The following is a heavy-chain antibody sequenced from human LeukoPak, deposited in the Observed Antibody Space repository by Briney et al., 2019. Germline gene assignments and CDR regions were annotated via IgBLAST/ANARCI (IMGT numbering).Heavy chain of an antibody. Sequence: PGGSLRLSCAASGFTLSSYSMNWVRQAPGKGLEWISYISSSSSTIYYADSVRGRFTISRDNAKNSLYLQMNSLRGDDTAVYYCARTWSGSYLDYWGLGTLVTVSS. V-gene: IGHV3-48*01. CDR1: GFTLSSYS. CDR3: ARTWSGSYLDY. J-gene: IGHJ4*02. CDR2: ISSSSSTI. D-gene: IGHD3-3*01.